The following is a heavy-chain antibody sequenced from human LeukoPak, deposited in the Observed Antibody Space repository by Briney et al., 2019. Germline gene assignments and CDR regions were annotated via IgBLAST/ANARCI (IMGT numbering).Heavy chain of an antibody. D-gene: IGHD3-3*01. CDR3: ARQNDFRLDY. V-gene: IGHV5-51*01. CDR2: IYPGDSDT. J-gene: IGHJ4*02. CDR1: GYTFSSYW. Sequence: GESLKISCKGSGYTFSSYWIGWVRQMPGKGLEGMGIIYPGDSDTRYSPSLQGQVTISVDTSIGTAYLQWSSLKASDTAICYCARQNDFRLDYWGQGTLVTVSP.